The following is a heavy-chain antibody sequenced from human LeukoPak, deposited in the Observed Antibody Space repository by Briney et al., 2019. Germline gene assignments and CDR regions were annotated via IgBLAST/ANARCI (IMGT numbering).Heavy chain of an antibody. V-gene: IGHV3-23*01. Sequence: GGSLRLSCAASGFTFSSYSMNWVRQAPGKGLEWVSAISGSGGSTYYADSVKGRFTISRDNSKNTLYLQMNSLRAEDTAVYYCAKGYDSSGQHRYNWFDPWGQGTLVTVSS. J-gene: IGHJ5*02. CDR1: GFTFSSYS. D-gene: IGHD3-22*01. CDR2: ISGSGGST. CDR3: AKGYDSSGQHRYNWFDP.